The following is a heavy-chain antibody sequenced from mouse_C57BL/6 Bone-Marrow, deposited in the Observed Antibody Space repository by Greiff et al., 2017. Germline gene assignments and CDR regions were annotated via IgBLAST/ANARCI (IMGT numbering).Heavy chain of an antibody. D-gene: IGHD2-2*01. V-gene: IGHV1-77*01. Sequence: QVQLQQSGAELVKPGASVKISCKASGYTFTDYYINWVKQRPGQGLEWIGKIGPGSGSTYYNEKFKGKATLTADKSSSTAYMQLRSLTSEDSAVXFCARDPSLWLRQAMDYWGQGTSVTVSS. J-gene: IGHJ4*01. CDR1: GYTFTDYY. CDR2: IGPGSGST. CDR3: ARDPSLWLRQAMDY.